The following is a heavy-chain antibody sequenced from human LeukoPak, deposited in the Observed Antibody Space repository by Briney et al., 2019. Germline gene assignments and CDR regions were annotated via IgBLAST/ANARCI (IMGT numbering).Heavy chain of an antibody. CDR2: IYHSGST. Sequence: SETLSLTCTVSGYSISSGNYWAWIRQPPGKGLEWIGSIYHSGSTYYNPSLKSRVTISVDTSKNQFSLKLSSVTAADTAVYYCARRLSYDYVWGSYRQNWFDPWGQGTLVTVSS. CDR3: ARRLSYDYVWGSYRQNWFDP. J-gene: IGHJ5*02. D-gene: IGHD3-16*02. V-gene: IGHV4-38-2*02. CDR1: GYSISSGNY.